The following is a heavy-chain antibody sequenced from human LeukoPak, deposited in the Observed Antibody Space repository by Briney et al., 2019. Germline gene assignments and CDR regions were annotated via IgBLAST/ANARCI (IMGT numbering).Heavy chain of an antibody. J-gene: IGHJ4*02. CDR3: AKDSRLRAFDY. D-gene: IGHD2-21*02. V-gene: IGHV3-9*01. CDR1: GFTFDDYA. Sequence: GRSLRLSCAASGFTFDDYAMHWVRQAPGKGLEWVSGISWNSGSIDYADSVKGRFTIFRDNTKNSLYLQMNSLRAEDTALYYCAKDSRLRAFDYWGQGTLVTVSS. CDR2: ISWNSGSI.